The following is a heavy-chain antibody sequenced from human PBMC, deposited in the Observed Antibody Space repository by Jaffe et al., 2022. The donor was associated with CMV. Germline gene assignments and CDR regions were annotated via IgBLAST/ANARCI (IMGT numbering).Heavy chain of an antibody. Sequence: QVQLVQSGAEVKKPGASVKVSCKASGYTFTSYYMHWVRQAPGQGLEWMGIINPSGGSTSYAQKFQGRVTMTRDTSTSTVYMELSSLRSEDTAVYYCARDPCITMIGFVRLRCYYYYMDVWGKGTTVTVSS. CDR3: ARDPCITMIGFVRLRCYYYYMDV. V-gene: IGHV1-46*01. CDR2: INPSGGST. CDR1: GYTFTSYY. J-gene: IGHJ6*03. D-gene: IGHD3-22*01.